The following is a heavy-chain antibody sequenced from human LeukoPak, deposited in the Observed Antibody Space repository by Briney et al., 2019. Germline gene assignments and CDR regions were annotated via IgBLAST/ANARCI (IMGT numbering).Heavy chain of an antibody. CDR3: ARGTHKNPRPGGYSSSWYIDY. Sequence: PSETLSLTRTVSGGSISGSSYYWGWIRQPPGKGLEWIGEINRSGSTNYNPSLKSRVTISVDTSKNQFSLKLSSVTAADTAVYYCARGTHKNPRPGGYSSSWYIDYWGQGTLVTVSS. D-gene: IGHD6-13*01. CDR2: INRSGST. V-gene: IGHV4-39*07. CDR1: GGSISGSSYY. J-gene: IGHJ4*02.